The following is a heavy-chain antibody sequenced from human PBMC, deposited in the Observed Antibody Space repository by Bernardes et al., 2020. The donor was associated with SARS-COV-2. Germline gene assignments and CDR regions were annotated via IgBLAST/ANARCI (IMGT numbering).Heavy chain of an antibody. CDR1: GYAFRNYG. V-gene: IGHV1-18*04. Sequence: ASVKVSCKVSGYAFRNYGIAWVRQAPGQGLEWMGWINNYNGNTDYAQNLQGRVTMTTDTSTNTAYMELGSLRSDDTALYYRARYCSARNCDRDWFDPWGQGTLVTVSS. CDR2: INNYNGNT. D-gene: IGHD2-15*01. CDR3: ARYCSARNCDRDWFDP. J-gene: IGHJ5*02.